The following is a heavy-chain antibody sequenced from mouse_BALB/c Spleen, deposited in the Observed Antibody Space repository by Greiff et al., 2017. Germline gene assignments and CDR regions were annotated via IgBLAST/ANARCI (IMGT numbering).Heavy chain of an antibody. CDR3: ARQDYD. Sequence: EVQVVESGGGLVKPGGSLKLSCAASGFTFSSYAMSWVRQTPEKRLEWVATISSGGSYTDYPDSVKGRFTITRDNAKNTLYLQMSSMRSEDTAMYYCARQDYDWGQGTLVTVSA. V-gene: IGHV5-9-3*01. CDR1: GFTFSSYA. D-gene: IGHD2-4*01. CDR2: ISSGGSYT. J-gene: IGHJ3*01.